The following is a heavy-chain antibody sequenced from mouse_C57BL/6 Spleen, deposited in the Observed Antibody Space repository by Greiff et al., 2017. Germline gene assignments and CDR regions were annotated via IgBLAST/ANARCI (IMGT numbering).Heavy chain of an antibody. J-gene: IGHJ2*01. CDR2: IYPRSGNT. CDR3: AREGVTTVVATDFDY. V-gene: IGHV1-81*01. D-gene: IGHD1-1*01. CDR1: GYTFTSYG. Sequence: VQLQQSGAELARPGASVKLSCKASGYTFTSYGISWVKQRTGQGLEWIGEIYPRSGNTYYNEKFKGKATLTADKSSSTAYMELRSLTSEDSAVYFCAREGVTTVVATDFDYGGQGTTLTVSS.